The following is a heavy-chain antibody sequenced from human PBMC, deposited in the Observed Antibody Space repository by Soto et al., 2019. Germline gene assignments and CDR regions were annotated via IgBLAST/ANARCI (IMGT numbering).Heavy chain of an antibody. V-gene: IGHV3-7*01. Sequence: EVQLVESGGGLVQPGGSLRLSCAASGFTFSSYWMSWVRQAPGKGLEWVANIKQDGSEKYYVDSVKGRFTISRDNAKNSLYLQMNGLRAEETAVYDCARQYSSGWYGIGTRFDYGGQGTLFTGFS. D-gene: IGHD6-19*01. CDR2: IKQDGSEK. CDR1: GFTFSSYW. CDR3: ARQYSSGWYGIGTRFDY. J-gene: IGHJ4*02.